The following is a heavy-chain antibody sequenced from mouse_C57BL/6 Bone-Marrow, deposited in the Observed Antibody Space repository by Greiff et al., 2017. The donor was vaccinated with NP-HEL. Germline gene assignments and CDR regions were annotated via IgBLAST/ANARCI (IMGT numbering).Heavy chain of an antibody. J-gene: IGHJ4*01. V-gene: IGHV1-81*01. CDR1: GYTFTSYG. CDR3: SSENTASRRGAIDY. CDR2: IYPSSGNT. Sequence: VQLQQSGAELARPGASVKLSCKASGYTFTSYGISWVKQRPGQGLEWIGEIYPSSGNTYYNEKFKGKATLTADKSSSTAYMKLRSLTSEDSAVXFCSSENTASRRGAIDYWGQGTSVTVSS.